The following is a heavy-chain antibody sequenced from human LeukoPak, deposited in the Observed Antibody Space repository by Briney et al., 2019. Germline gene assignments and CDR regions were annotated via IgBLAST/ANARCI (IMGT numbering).Heavy chain of an antibody. CDR2: ISAYNGST. CDR3: ARVQSRYYYYYMDV. Sequence: GASVKVSCKASGCTFTSYGISWVRQAPGQGLEWMGWISAYNGSTNYAQKLQGRVTMTTDTSTSTAYMELRSLRSDDTAVYYCARVQSRYYYYYMDVWGKGTTVTVSS. CDR1: GCTFTSYG. D-gene: IGHD5-24*01. V-gene: IGHV1-18*01. J-gene: IGHJ6*03.